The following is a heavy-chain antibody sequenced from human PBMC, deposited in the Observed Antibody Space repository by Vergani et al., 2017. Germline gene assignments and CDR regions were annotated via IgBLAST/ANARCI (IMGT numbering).Heavy chain of an antibody. D-gene: IGHD1-26*01. V-gene: IGHV4-59*10. Sequence: QVQLQQWGAGLLKPSETLSLTCAVYGGSFSGYYWSWIRQPAGKGLEWIGRIYTSGSTNYNPSLKSRVTMSVDTSKNQFSLKLSSVTAADTAVYYCARLGVVGATPYFDYWGQGTLVTVSS. CDR3: ARLGVVGATPYFDY. J-gene: IGHJ4*02. CDR2: IYTSGST. CDR1: GGSFSGYY.